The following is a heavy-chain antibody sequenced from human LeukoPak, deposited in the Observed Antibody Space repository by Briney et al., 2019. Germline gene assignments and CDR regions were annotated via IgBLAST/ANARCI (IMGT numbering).Heavy chain of an antibody. CDR3: ARVSCPFGWYCSSRDDAFDI. Sequence: SETLSLTCTVSGYSISSGYYWGWIRQPPGKGLEWIGSIYHSGSTNYNPSLKSRVTISVDTSKNQFSLKLSSVTAADTAVYYCARVSCPFGWYCSSRDDAFDIWGQGTMVTVSS. V-gene: IGHV4-38-2*02. D-gene: IGHD2-2*01. CDR1: GYSISSGYY. CDR2: IYHSGST. J-gene: IGHJ3*02.